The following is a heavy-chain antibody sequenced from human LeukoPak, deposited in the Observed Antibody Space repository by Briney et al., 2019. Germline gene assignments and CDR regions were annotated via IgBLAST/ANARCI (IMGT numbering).Heavy chain of an antibody. CDR3: AISDGYCSSTTCYNPFDY. CDR2: IYYSGST. D-gene: IGHD2-2*02. J-gene: IGHJ4*02. V-gene: IGHV4-31*03. Sequence: SETLSLTCTVSGGSISSGNHWWSWIRQHPGKGLEWIGYIYYSGSTLYNPSLQSRASISVDTSKNQFSLRLNSVTAADTAVYYCAISDGYCSSTTCYNPFDYWGQGTLVTVSS. CDR1: GGSISSGNHW.